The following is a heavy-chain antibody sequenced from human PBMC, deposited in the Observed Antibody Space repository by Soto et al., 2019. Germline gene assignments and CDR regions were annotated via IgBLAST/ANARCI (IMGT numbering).Heavy chain of an antibody. CDR1: GYTFTSYD. V-gene: IGHV1-8*01. J-gene: IGHJ4*02. CDR3: ARGIYAEYSSSPNFDY. CDR2: MNPNSGNT. Sequence: CASVKVSCKASGYTFTSYDINWVRQATGQGLEWMGWMNPNSGNTGYAQKFQGRVTMTRNTSISTAYMELSSLRSEDTAVYYCARGIYAEYSSSPNFDYWGQGTLVTVSS. D-gene: IGHD6-6*01.